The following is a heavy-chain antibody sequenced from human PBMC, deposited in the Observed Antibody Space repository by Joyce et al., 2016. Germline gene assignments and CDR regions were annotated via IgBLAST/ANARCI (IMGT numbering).Heavy chain of an antibody. CDR1: GGSVSSRLYY. J-gene: IGHJ4*03. Sequence: QVQLQESGPGLVKPSETLSLTCTVSGGSVSSRLYYWSWIRQPPGKGLECVGYVYYNGNTEYNPSLKSRVTISVDTAKNQFSVSLKSVTAADTAMYYCARDQGGYFDFWGQGTLVSVSS. V-gene: IGHV4-61*01. CDR2: VYYNGNT. CDR3: ARDQGGYFDF.